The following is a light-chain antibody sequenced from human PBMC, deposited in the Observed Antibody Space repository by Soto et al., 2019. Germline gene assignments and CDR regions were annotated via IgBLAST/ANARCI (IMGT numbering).Light chain of an antibody. V-gene: IGLV2-14*03. CDR3: SSFTTSSTRV. CDR2: DVS. CDR1: SGDVGAYNY. Sequence: QSVLTQPASVSGSPGQSITISCTGTSGDVGAYNYVSWYQLHPGKAPKLMIYDVSNRPSGVSNRFPGSKSGNTASLTISGLQAEDEADYFCSSFTTSSTRVFGTGTKLTVL. J-gene: IGLJ1*01.